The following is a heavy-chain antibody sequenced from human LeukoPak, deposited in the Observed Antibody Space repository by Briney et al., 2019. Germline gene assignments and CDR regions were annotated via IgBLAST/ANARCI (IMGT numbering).Heavy chain of an antibody. J-gene: IGHJ3*02. Sequence: GGSLRLSYAASGFTFSTYNMHWVRQTPDKGLEWVAVIWYDGSNKYYADSVKGRFTISRDNSKNTLYLQMNSLRAEDTAVYYCAKTRDDAFDIWGQGAMGSVSS. CDR2: IWYDGSNK. CDR3: AKTRDDAFDI. V-gene: IGHV3-33*06. CDR1: GFTFSTYN.